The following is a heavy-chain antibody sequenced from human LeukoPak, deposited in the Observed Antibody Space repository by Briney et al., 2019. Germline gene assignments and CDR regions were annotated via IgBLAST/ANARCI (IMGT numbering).Heavy chain of an antibody. V-gene: IGHV5-51*01. Sequence: GESLKIPCKASGYSFTSYWIGWVRRMPGKGLEWMGIIDPSDSETRYIPSFQGQVTISADKSLSTAYLQWNSLKASDTAMYYCARQTAMGRSGDYWGQGTLVTVSS. CDR1: GYSFTSYW. D-gene: IGHD5-18*01. CDR2: IDPSDSET. J-gene: IGHJ4*02. CDR3: ARQTAMGRSGDY.